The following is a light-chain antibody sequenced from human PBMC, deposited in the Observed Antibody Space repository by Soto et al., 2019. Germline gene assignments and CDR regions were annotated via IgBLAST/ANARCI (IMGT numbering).Light chain of an antibody. V-gene: IGKV1-5*03. J-gene: IGKJ1*01. Sequence: DIQMTQSPSTLSASVGDRVTITCRASQSTSTWLAWYQQRPGKTPKLLISEASKLESGVPSRFSGSGSGTEFTLTISSLQPDDFATYYCHQYITYPYAFGQGTKVEI. CDR3: HQYITYPYA. CDR1: QSTSTW. CDR2: EAS.